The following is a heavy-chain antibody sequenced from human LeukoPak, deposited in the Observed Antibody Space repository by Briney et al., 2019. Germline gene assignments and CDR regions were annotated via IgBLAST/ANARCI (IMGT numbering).Heavy chain of an antibody. CDR1: GFTVSSYS. Sequence: GGSLRLSCAASGFTVSSYSMNWVRQAPGKGLEWVSYISSSSSTIYYADSVKGRFTISRDNAKNSLYLQMNSLRDEDTAVYYCARDGGGDKPLYYFDYWGQGTLVTVSS. CDR2: ISSSSSTI. CDR3: ARDGGGDKPLYYFDY. D-gene: IGHD4-17*01. V-gene: IGHV3-48*02. J-gene: IGHJ4*02.